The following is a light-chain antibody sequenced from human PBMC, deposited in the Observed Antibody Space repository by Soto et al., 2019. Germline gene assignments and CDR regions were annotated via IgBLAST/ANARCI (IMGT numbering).Light chain of an antibody. CDR3: QQRSNWPRFT. J-gene: IGKJ3*01. V-gene: IGKV3-11*01. CDR2: DAS. Sequence: EIVLTQSPATLSVSPGERVTLSCRASQGIGSYLAWYQQKPGQAPRLLIYDASNRATGIPARFSGSGSGTDFTLTISSLEPEDFAVYYCQQRSNWPRFTFGPGTKVDIK. CDR1: QGIGSY.